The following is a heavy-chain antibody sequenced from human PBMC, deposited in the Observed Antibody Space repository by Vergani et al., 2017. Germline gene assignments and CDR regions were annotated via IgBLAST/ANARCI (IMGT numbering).Heavy chain of an antibody. J-gene: IGHJ4*02. CDR2: INPSGGST. CDR1: GYTFTSYY. Sequence: QVQVVQSGAEVKKPGASVTVSCNASGYTFTSYYMHWVRQAPGQGLEWMGIINPSGGSTPYAQRFQGRVTMTRDTSTGTVYMDLSSLRSEDTAVYYCAGGTVTTGGYDYWGQGTVVTVSS. CDR3: AGGTVTTGGYDY. V-gene: IGHV1-46*01. D-gene: IGHD1-14*01.